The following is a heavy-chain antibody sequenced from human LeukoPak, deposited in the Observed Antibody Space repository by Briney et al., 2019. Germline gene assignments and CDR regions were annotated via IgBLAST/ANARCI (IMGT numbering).Heavy chain of an antibody. CDR2: ISGSGGST. CDR3: AKDGGGDHYYYYYMDV. Sequence: GGSLRLSCATSGFTFSSYAMSWVRQAPGKGLEWVSAISGSGGSTYYADSVKGRFTISRDNSKNTLYLQMNSLRAEDTAVYYCAKDGGGDHYYYYYMDVWGKGTTVTVSS. CDR1: GFTFSSYA. D-gene: IGHD2-21*02. J-gene: IGHJ6*03. V-gene: IGHV3-23*01.